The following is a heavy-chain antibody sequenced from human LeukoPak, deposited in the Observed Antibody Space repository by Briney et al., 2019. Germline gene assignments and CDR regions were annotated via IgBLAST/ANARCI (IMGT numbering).Heavy chain of an antibody. D-gene: IGHD3-10*01. J-gene: IGHJ4*02. CDR2: IHYSGST. CDR3: ARYGIPIVLGGKYYFDS. V-gene: IGHV4-59*08. CDR1: GGSISGYF. Sequence: SETLSLTCTVSGGSISGYFWSWIRQPPGKGLEWIGYIHYSGSTNYNPSLNSRVTISVDTSKNQFSLRLSSVTAADTAVYYCARYGIPIVLGGKYYFDSWGQGTLVTVSS.